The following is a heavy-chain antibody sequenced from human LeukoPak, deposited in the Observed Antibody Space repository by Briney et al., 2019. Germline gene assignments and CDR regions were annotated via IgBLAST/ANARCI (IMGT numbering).Heavy chain of an antibody. CDR2: ISGSGGST. CDR3: AKEGGRYPDPRNWFDP. Sequence: PGGSLRLSCAASGFTLSTYAIHWVRQPPGKGLEWVSAISGSGGSTYYADSVKGRFTISRDNSKNTLYLQMNSLRAEDTAVYYCAKEGGRYPDPRNWFDPWGQGTLVTVSS. J-gene: IGHJ5*02. V-gene: IGHV3-23*01. CDR1: GFTLSTYA. D-gene: IGHD3-16*02.